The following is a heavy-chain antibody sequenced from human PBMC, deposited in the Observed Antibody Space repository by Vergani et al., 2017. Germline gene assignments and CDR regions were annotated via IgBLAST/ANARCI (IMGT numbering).Heavy chain of an antibody. CDR2: LSNSGSST. CDR3: ASSNWGRFDY. CDR1: GLSFSSYE. D-gene: IGHD7-27*01. Sequence: EVQLVESGGGLVQPGGSLRLSCVASGLSFSSYEMNWVRQTPGKGLEWVSDLSNSGSSTYYADSVKGRFAISRDNAKNSVHLQMNSLRAEDTAVYYCASSNWGRFDYWGRGTLVTVSS. V-gene: IGHV3-48*03. J-gene: IGHJ4*02.